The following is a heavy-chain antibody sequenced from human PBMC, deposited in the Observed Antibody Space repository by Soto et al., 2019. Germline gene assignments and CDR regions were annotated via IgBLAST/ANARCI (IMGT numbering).Heavy chain of an antibody. V-gene: IGHV3-43D*04. J-gene: IGHJ6*02. CDR1: GFTFDDYA. D-gene: IGHD6-19*01. CDR3: AKDMWSSGWTGRFSGGAYYYYGMDV. Sequence: PGGSLRLSCAASGFTFDDYAMHWVRQAPGKGLEWVSLISWDGGSTYYADSVKGRFTISRDNSKNSLYLQMNSLRAEDTALYYCAKDMWSSGWTGRFSGGAYYYYGMDVWGQGTTVTVSS. CDR2: ISWDGGST.